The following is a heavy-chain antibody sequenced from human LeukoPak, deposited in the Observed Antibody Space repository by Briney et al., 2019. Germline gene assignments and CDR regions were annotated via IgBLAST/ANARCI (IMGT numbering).Heavy chain of an antibody. CDR2: INTDGSST. Sequence: GGSLRLSCAASGFTFSSYWMHWVRQAPGKGLVWVSRINTDGSSTSYADSVKGRFTISRDNAKNTLYLQMNSLRAEDTAVYYCARDYREGATTYYFWGQGTLVTVSS. CDR3: ARDYREGATTYYF. CDR1: GFTFSSYW. D-gene: IGHD1-26*01. J-gene: IGHJ4*02. V-gene: IGHV3-74*01.